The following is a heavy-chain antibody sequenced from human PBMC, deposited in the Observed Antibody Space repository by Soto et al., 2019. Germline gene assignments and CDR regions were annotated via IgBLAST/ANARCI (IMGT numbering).Heavy chain of an antibody. V-gene: IGHV3-7*01. D-gene: IGHD3-10*01. CDR1: GFTFSSYW. J-gene: IGHJ6*02. CDR2: IKQDGSEE. CDR3: ARIASSGRGWDV. Sequence: EVQLVESGGGLVQPGGSLRLSCVDSGFTFSSYWMSWVRQAPVKGLEWVGNIKQDGSEENYVDSVKGRFTISRDNAKNSMYLQMNSLRGEDTAVNYCARIASSGRGWDVWGQGTTVVVSS.